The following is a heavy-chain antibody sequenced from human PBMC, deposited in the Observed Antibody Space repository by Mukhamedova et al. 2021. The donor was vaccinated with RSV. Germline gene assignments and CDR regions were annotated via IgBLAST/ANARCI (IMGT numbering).Heavy chain of an antibody. D-gene: IGHD3-22*01. CDR2: GTT. CDR3: TSAGGGYGDAFII. V-gene: IGHV3-49*02. J-gene: IGHJ3*02. Sequence: GTTEYAASVKGRFTISRDDSKSIAYRQMNSLKTEDTAVYYGTSAGGGYGDAFIIWGQGTRVTVSS.